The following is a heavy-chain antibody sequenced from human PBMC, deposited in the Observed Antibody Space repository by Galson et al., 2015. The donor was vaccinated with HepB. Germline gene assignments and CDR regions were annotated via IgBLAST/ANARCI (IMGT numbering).Heavy chain of an antibody. V-gene: IGHV1-69*02. D-gene: IGHD3-22*01. CDR1: GGTFSSYT. CDR2: IIPILGIA. CDR3: ARSFRRYDSSGYYYVSPIAFDI. Sequence: SVKVSCKASGGTFSSYTISWVRQAPGQGLEWMGRIIPILGIANYAQKFQGRVTITADKSTSTAYMELSSLRSEDTAVYYCARSFRRYDSSGYYYVSPIAFDIWGQGTMVTVSS. J-gene: IGHJ3*02.